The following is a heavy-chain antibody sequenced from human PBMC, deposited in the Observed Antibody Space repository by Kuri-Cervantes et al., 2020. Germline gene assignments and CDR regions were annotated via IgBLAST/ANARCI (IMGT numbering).Heavy chain of an antibody. D-gene: IGHD2-15*01. CDR1: GFTFSSYW. CDR2: INSDGSST. V-gene: IGHV3-74*01. Sequence: GESLKISCAASGFTFSSYWMHWVRQAPGKGLVWVSRINSDGSSTSYADSVKGRFTISRDNAKNSLYLQMNSLRAEDTAVYYCARGCSGGSCYVFDYWGQGTLVTVSS. CDR3: ARGCSGGSCYVFDY. J-gene: IGHJ4*02.